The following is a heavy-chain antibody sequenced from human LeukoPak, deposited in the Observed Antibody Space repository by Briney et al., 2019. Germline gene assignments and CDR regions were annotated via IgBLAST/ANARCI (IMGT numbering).Heavy chain of an antibody. Sequence: SETLSLTCAVYGGSFSGYYWSWIRQPPGKGLGWIGEINHSGSTNYNPSLKSRVTISVDTSKNQFSLKLSSVTAADTAVYYCARARRYCTNGVCYTWGNWFDPWGQGTLVTVSS. CDR2: INHSGST. D-gene: IGHD2-8*01. V-gene: IGHV4-34*01. CDR3: ARARRYCTNGVCYTWGNWFDP. J-gene: IGHJ5*02. CDR1: GGSFSGYY.